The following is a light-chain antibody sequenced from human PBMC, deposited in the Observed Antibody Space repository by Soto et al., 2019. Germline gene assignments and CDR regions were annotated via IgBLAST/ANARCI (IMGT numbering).Light chain of an antibody. CDR1: SSNIGAGYD. J-gene: IGLJ2*01. Sequence: QSVLTQPPSVSGAPGQRVTISFTGSSSNIGAGYDGHWYQQLPGTAPKLLIYGNSNRPSGVPDRFSGSKSGTSASLAITGLQAEDEADYYCQSYDISLSVLLGGGTKLTVL. CDR2: GNS. CDR3: QSYDISLSVL. V-gene: IGLV1-40*01.